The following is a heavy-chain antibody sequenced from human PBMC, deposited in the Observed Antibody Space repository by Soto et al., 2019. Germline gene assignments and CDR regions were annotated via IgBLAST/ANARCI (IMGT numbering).Heavy chain of an antibody. CDR3: ARVRVLYNSGRSKFDS. CDR1: GDSFSKYT. D-gene: IGHD2-8*01. V-gene: IGHV1-69*13. J-gene: IGHJ4*02. CDR2: IIPRFGTT. Sequence: SVKVSCKASGDSFSKYTVNWVRQAPRQGLEWMGGIIPRFGTTNYAPTLQDRVTITADESMNTVYMELSSLRSEDTALYYCARVRVLYNSGRSKFDSWGQGTLVTVST.